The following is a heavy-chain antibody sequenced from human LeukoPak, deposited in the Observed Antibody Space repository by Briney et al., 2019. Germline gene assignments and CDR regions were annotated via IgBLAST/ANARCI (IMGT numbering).Heavy chain of an antibody. CDR3: ARDPPGIAASVSGG. J-gene: IGHJ4*02. V-gene: IGHV3-53*01. D-gene: IGHD6-13*01. CDR2: IYSGGTT. Sequence: GGSLRLSCKASGFTVSNNYMDWVRQAPGKGLEWVALIYSGGTTNYADSVKGRFTISRDNSKNTLYLQMTNVRVEDTAVYYCARDPPGIAASVSGGWGQGTLVTVSS. CDR1: GFTVSNNY.